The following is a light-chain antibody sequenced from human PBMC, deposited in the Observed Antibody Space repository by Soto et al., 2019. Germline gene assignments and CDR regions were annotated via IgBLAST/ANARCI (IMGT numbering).Light chain of an antibody. V-gene: IGKV3-11*01. CDR3: QQRRSWPPT. CDR2: EVS. Sequence: EIVLTQSPATLSLSPGERATLSCRASQTVRTYLAWYQQKPGQAPRLVMYEVSSRATGIPARFSGSGSGTDFTLTISSLEPEDFAVYYCQQRRSWPPTFGGGTKVDIK. J-gene: IGKJ4*01. CDR1: QTVRTY.